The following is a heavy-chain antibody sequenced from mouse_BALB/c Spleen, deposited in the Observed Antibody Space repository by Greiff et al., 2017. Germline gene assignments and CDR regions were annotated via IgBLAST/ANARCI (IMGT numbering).Heavy chain of an antibody. Sequence: EVMLVESGGGLVKPGGSLKLSCAASGFAFSSYDMSWVRQTPEKRLEWVAYISSGGGSTYYPDTVKGRFTISRDNAKNTLYLQMSSLKSEDTAMYYCASHYYGYGAYWGQGTLVTVSA. CDR2: ISSGGGST. CDR1: GFAFSSYD. D-gene: IGHD1-2*01. J-gene: IGHJ3*01. CDR3: ASHYYGYGAY. V-gene: IGHV5-12-1*01.